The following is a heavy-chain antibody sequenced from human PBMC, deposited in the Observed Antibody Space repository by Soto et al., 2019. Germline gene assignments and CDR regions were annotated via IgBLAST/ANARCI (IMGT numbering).Heavy chain of an antibody. J-gene: IGHJ6*02. CDR3: ARDYTGDWFGESVKVGEFFLNFQPNTMGPKYYYSGMDV. CDR1: GFTFSSYA. Sequence: QVQLVESGGGVVQPGRSLRLSCAASGFTFSSYAMHWVRQAPGKGLEWVAVISYDGSNKYYADSVKGRLTISRDNSKNTVDLAINSLGAEDTAVYYCARDYTGDWFGESVKVGEFFLNFQPNTMGPKYYYSGMDVWGQGTTVTVSS. CDR2: ISYDGSNK. V-gene: IGHV3-30-3*01. D-gene: IGHD3-10*01.